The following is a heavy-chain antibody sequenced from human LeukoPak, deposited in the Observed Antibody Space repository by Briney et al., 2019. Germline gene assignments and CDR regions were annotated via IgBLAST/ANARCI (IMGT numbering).Heavy chain of an antibody. V-gene: IGHV1-2*02. Sequence: GASVKVSCKASGYTSTGYYMHWVRQAPGQGLEWMGWINPNSGGTNYAQKFQGRVTMTRDTSISTAYMELSRLRSDDTAVYYCARVPVITMIVAVMGYYFDYWGQGTLVTVSS. J-gene: IGHJ4*02. CDR2: INPNSGGT. CDR1: GYTSTGYY. CDR3: ARVPVITMIVAVMGYYFDY. D-gene: IGHD3-22*01.